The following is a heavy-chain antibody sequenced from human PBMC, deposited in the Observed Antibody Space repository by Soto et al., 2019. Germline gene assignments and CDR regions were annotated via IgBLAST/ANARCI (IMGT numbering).Heavy chain of an antibody. CDR3: ARDVRAHYYYYGMDV. D-gene: IGHD6-6*01. V-gene: IGHV1-18*01. Sequence: QVQLVQSGAEVKKPGASVKVSCKASGYTFTSYGISWVRQAPGQGLEWMGWISAYNGNTNYAQRLQGRVTMTTDTSTSTLYMELRSLRSDDTAVYYCARDVRAHYYYYGMDVWGQGTKVTVSS. J-gene: IGHJ6*02. CDR1: GYTFTSYG. CDR2: ISAYNGNT.